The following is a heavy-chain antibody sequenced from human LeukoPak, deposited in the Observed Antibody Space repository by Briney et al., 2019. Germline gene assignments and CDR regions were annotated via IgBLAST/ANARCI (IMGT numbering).Heavy chain of an antibody. J-gene: IGHJ6*03. CDR2: IYTTGTT. D-gene: IGHD1-26*01. Sequence: SETQSLTCTVSGGSISTGTFSWSWIRQPAGKGLEWIGRIYTTGTTNYSPSLKSRVTISIDTSKSHFSLRLTSVTAADTAIYYCARDAGSYVSYMDVWGKGTAVTVSS. CDR1: GGSISTGTFS. CDR3: ARDAGSYVSYMDV. V-gene: IGHV4-61*02.